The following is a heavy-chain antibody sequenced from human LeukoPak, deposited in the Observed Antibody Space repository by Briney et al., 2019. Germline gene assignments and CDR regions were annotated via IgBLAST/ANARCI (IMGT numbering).Heavy chain of an antibody. J-gene: IGHJ4*02. CDR3: ARDPDRDGVDY. CDR1: GFTFTSYW. D-gene: IGHD1-14*01. Sequence: GGSLRLSRAASGFTFTSYWMNWVRQAPGMGLEWVANIKQDGSEKYHVDSVKGRFTISRDNAKNSLYLQMNSLRAEDTAAYYCARDPDRDGVDYWGQGTLVTVSS. V-gene: IGHV3-7*01. CDR2: IKQDGSEK.